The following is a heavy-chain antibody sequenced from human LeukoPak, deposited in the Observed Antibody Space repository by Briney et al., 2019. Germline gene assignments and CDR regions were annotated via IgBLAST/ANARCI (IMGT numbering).Heavy chain of an antibody. D-gene: IGHD2-15*01. J-gene: IGHJ4*02. CDR1: GYTFSSYA. CDR2: ISGSGGST. V-gene: IGHV3-23*01. CDR3: ATYCSGGSCYSGGDY. Sequence: SCKASGYTFSSYAMSWVRQAPGKGLEWVSAISGSGGSTYYADSVKGRFTISRDNSKNTLYLQMNSLRAEDTAVYYCATYCSGGSCYSGGDYWGQGTLVTVSS.